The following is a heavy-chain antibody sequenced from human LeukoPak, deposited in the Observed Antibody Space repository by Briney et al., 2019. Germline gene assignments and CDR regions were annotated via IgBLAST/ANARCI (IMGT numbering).Heavy chain of an antibody. CDR2: IYWDDDK. Sequence: ESGPTLVKPTQTLTLTCTFSGFSLSTSGVGVGWIRQPPGKALEWLALIYWDDDKRYSPSLKSRLTITRDTSKNQVVLTMTNMDPVDTAIYYCAHRHSGIYFDYWGQGTLVTVSS. D-gene: IGHD6-13*01. V-gene: IGHV2-5*02. J-gene: IGHJ4*02. CDR3: AHRHSGIYFDY. CDR1: GFSLSTSGVG.